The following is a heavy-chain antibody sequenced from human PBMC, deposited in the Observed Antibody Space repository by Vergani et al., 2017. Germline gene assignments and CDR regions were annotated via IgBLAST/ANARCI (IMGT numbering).Heavy chain of an antibody. D-gene: IGHD6-19*01. V-gene: IGHV4-61*02. CDR2: IYTSGST. CDR1: GGSISSGSYY. J-gene: IGHJ5*02. Sequence: QVQLQESGPGLVKPSQTLSLTCTVSGGSISSGSYYWSWIRQPAGKGLEWIGRIYTSGSTNYNPSLKSRVTISVDTSKNQFSLKLSSVTAADTAVYYCAREGIAVAGNLFINWFDPWGQGTLVTVSS. CDR3: AREGIAVAGNLFINWFDP.